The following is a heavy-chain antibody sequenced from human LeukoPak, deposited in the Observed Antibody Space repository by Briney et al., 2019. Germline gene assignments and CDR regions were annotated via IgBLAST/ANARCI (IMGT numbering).Heavy chain of an antibody. CDR2: INSDGSST. J-gene: IGHJ4*02. CDR3: ARDKISASYSPFDY. V-gene: IGHV3-74*01. CDR1: GFTFSNYC. D-gene: IGHD3-22*01. Sequence: PGGSLRLSCAASGFTFSNYCMHWVRQAPGKGLVWVSRINSDGSSTSYADSVKGRFTISRDNAKNTLYLQMNSLRAEDTAAYCCARDKISASYSPFDYWGQGTLVTVSS.